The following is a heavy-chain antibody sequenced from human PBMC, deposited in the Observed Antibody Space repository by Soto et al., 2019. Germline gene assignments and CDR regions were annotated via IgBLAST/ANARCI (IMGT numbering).Heavy chain of an antibody. CDR2: INHSGST. J-gene: IGHJ4*02. D-gene: IGHD5-18*01. Sequence: SETLSLTCAVYGGSFSGYYWSWIRQPPGKGLEWIGEINHSGSTNYNPSLKSRVTISVDTSKNQFSLKLSSVTAADTAVYYCARELRGYSVNWGQGTLVTVS. CDR3: ARELRGYSVN. CDR1: GGSFSGYY. V-gene: IGHV4-34*01.